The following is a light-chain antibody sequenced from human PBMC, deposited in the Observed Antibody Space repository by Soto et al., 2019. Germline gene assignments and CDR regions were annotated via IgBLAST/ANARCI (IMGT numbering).Light chain of an antibody. CDR3: QQYNKWPFS. V-gene: IGKV3-15*01. CDR1: QSVSSRY. Sequence: PGQRVTLSCRASQSVSSRYLTWYQQQPGQPPRLLIYDVSIRATGVPPRVSGTGSGTVFTLTISGLQSEDSAVYFCQQYNKWPFSFGQGTRLEIK. CDR2: DVS. J-gene: IGKJ5*01.